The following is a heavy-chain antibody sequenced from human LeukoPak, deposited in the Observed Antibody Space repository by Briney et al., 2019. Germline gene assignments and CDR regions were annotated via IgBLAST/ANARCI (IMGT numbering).Heavy chain of an antibody. D-gene: IGHD1-26*01. J-gene: IGHJ3*02. CDR1: GYTFTSYG. Sequence: ASVKVACKASGYTFTSYGISWVRQAPGQGLEWMGWISAYNGNTNYAQKPQGRVTMTTDTSTSTAYMELRSLRSDDTAVYYCARDNSGSYYADAFDIWGQGTMVTVSS. CDR3: ARDNSGSYYADAFDI. V-gene: IGHV1-18*01. CDR2: ISAYNGNT.